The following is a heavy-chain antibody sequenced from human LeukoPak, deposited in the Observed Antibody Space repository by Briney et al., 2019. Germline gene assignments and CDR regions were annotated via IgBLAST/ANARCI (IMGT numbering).Heavy chain of an antibody. Sequence: GGSLRLSCAASGFTFSSYWMHWVRQAPGKGLEWVSYISSSSSTIYYADSVKGRFTISRDNAKNSLYLQMNSLRDEDTAVYYCARDVGYCSGGSCYSWGQGTLVTVSS. CDR1: GFTFSSYW. CDR2: ISSSSSTI. CDR3: ARDVGYCSGGSCYS. V-gene: IGHV3-48*02. D-gene: IGHD2-15*01. J-gene: IGHJ4*02.